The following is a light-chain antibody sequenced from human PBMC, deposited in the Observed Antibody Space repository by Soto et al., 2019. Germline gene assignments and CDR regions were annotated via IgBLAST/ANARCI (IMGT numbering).Light chain of an antibody. CDR3: QQYGDSPLT. V-gene: IGKV3-20*01. Sequence: EIVLTQSPGTLSLSPGERASVSCMASQTVTSDYLAWYQQKPGQAPRLLIYGASDRATGIPDRFSASGSGTDFTLTISRLEPQDFAIYYCQQYGDSPLTFGGGTKVDI. J-gene: IGKJ4*01. CDR2: GAS. CDR1: QTVTSDY.